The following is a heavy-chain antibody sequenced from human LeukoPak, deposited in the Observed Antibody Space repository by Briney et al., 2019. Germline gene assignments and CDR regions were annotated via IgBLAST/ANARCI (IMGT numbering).Heavy chain of an antibody. CDR1: GFTFSNYW. CDR2: IQRDGSEK. Sequence: GGSLRLSCAASGFTFSNYWMNWVRQAPGNGLEWVDRIQRDGSEKYYVESVKGRFNISRDNAKNSLYLHMNSLRAEDTAVYYSARQAYSSGKWGQGTLVTVSS. D-gene: IGHD6-19*01. J-gene: IGHJ4*02. CDR3: ARQAYSSGK. V-gene: IGHV3-7*01.